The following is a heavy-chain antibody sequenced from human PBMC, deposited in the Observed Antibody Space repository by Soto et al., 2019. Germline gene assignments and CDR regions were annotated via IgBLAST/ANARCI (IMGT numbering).Heavy chain of an antibody. CDR1: GYTFTSYA. D-gene: IGHD2-2*01. J-gene: IGHJ1*01. V-gene: IGHV1-3*01. CDR3: ARERFFSRRCSSTSCHFQH. Sequence: QVQLVQSGAEVKKPGASVKVSCKASGYTFTSYAMHWVRQAPGQRLEWMGWINAGNGNTKYSQKFQGRVTITRDTSASTAYMELSSLRSEDTAVYYCARERFFSRRCSSTSCHFQHWGQGPLVTVSS. CDR2: INAGNGNT.